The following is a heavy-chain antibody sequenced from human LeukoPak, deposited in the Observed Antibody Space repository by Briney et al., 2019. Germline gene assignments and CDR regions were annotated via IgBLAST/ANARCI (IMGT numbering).Heavy chain of an antibody. V-gene: IGHV4-61*02. CDR3: ARGYYMDL. J-gene: IGHJ6*03. CDR2: IYRTGST. CDR1: GGSIDSGDDY. Sequence: SETLSLTCTVSGGSIDSGDDYWSWIRQPAGKGLEFIGRIYRTGSTTSNPSLQDRLTISIDTSKNQFSLQLTSVTAADTAVYYCARGYYMDLWGRGTTVTVSS. D-gene: IGHD3-10*01.